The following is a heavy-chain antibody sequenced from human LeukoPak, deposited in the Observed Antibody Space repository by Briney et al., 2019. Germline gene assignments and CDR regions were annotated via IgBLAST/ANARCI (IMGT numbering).Heavy chain of an antibody. CDR2: ISSNGGST. J-gene: IGHJ4*02. CDR3: ARDLDY. Sequence: GSLRLSCAASGFTFSSYAMHWVRQAPGKGLEYVSAISSNGGSTYYANSVKGRFTISRDNSKNTLYLQTGSLRAEDMAVYYCARDLDYWGQGTLVTVSS. V-gene: IGHV3-64*01. CDR1: GFTFSSYA.